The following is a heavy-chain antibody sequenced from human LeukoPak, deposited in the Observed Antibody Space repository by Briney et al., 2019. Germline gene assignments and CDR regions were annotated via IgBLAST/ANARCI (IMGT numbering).Heavy chain of an antibody. D-gene: IGHD3-10*01. CDR2: ISSSSSTI. CDR3: ARTYYYGSGSYYNVGY. Sequence: GGSLRLSCAASGFTFSSYSMNWVRQAPGKGLEWVSYISSSSSTIYYADYVKGRFTISRDNAKNSLYLQMNSLRAEDTAVYYCARTYYYGSGSYYNVGYWGQGTLVTVSS. J-gene: IGHJ4*02. CDR1: GFTFSSYS. V-gene: IGHV3-48*01.